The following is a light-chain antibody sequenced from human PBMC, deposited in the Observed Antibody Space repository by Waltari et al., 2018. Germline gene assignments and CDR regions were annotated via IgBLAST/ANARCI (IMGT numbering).Light chain of an antibody. J-gene: IGLJ1*01. CDR2: EVT. CDR3: CSYAGSHTFYI. CDR1: SSDIGGYQY. V-gene: IGLV2-11*01. Sequence: QAALTQPRSVSGSPGQSVTISSNGSSSDIGGYQYVSWYQHHPGTAPKLIIAEVTKRPSGVSGRFSGSKSGNTASLTISGLRSEDEADYYCCSYAGSHTFYIFGTGT.